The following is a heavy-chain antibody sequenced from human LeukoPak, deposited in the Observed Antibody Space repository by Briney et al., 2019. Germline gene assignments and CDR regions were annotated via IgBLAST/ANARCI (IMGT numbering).Heavy chain of an antibody. V-gene: IGHV3-11*06. CDR2: ISSSGYT. CDR1: GFTFSDFC. CDR3: AREQTSGGSDY. J-gene: IGHJ4*02. D-gene: IGHD5-12*01. Sequence: GGSLRLSCAASGFTFSDFCMSWIREPPGKGLECGSYISSSGYTNHADSLKGRFTISRDNAKNSLYLQMNSLRAEDTAVYYCAREQTSGGSDYWGQGTLVTVSS.